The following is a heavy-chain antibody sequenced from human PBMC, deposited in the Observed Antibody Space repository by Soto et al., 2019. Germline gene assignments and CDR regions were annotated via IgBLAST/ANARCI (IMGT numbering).Heavy chain of an antibody. CDR2: IIPIFGTA. CDR3: ARDDSYPPHSHALDI. V-gene: IGHV1-69*12. D-gene: IGHD5-18*01. Sequence: QVQLVQSGAEVKKPGSSVKVSCKASGGTFSSYAISWVRQAPGQGLEWMGGIIPIFGTANYAQKFQGRVTITADESTSTAYMELISLRSEDTAEYYCARDDSYPPHSHALDIWGKGTIVTVSS. J-gene: IGHJ3*02. CDR1: GGTFSSYA.